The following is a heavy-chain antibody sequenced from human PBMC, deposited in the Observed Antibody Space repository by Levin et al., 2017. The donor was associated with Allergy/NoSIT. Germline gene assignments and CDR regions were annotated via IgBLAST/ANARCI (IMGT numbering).Heavy chain of an antibody. CDR3: ASPGGYYDSSGYYPGYY. D-gene: IGHD3-22*01. J-gene: IGHJ4*02. CDR2: IIPIFGTA. Sequence: SVKVSCKASGGTFSSYAISWVRQAPGQGLEWMGGIIPIFGTANYAQKFQGRVTITADKSTSTAYMELSSLRSEDTAVYYCASPGGYYDSSGYYPGYYWGQGTLVTVSS. V-gene: IGHV1-69*06. CDR1: GGTFSSYA.